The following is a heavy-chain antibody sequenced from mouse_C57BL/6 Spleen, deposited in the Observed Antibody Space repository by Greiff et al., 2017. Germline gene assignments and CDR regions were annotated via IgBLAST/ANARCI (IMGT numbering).Heavy chain of an antibody. CDR2: ISNGGGST. V-gene: IGHV5-12*01. D-gene: IGHD2-3*01. J-gene: IGHJ3*01. CDR3: ARQDGAY. Sequence: EVMLVESGGGLVQPGGSLKLSCAASGFTFSDYYMYWVRQTPEKRLEWVAYISNGGGSTYYPDTVKGRFTIARDNAKNTLYLQMSRLKSEDTAMYYCARQDGAYWGQGTLVTVSA. CDR1: GFTFSDYY.